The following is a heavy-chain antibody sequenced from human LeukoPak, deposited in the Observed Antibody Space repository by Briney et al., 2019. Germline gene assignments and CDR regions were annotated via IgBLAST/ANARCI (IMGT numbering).Heavy chain of an antibody. CDR3: VTRGTTGTKYLEH. CDR2: ISVGGGST. CDR1: GFTFSSYG. J-gene: IGHJ4*02. V-gene: IGHV3-23*01. Sequence: GRSLRLSCAASGFTFSSYGMHWVRQAPGIGLEWVSTISVGGGSTYYADSVKGRFTISRDNSKNTLHLQMNSLRVGDTAVYYCVTRGTTGTKYLEHWGQGTLVTVSS. D-gene: IGHD1-1*01.